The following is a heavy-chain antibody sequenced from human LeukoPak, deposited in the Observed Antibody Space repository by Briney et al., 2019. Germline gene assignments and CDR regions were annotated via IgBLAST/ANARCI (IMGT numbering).Heavy chain of an antibody. CDR3: ARGGGLDA. CDR2: INHNGNVN. Sequence: GGSLRLSCAASGLIFSNYAMSWVRQAPGKGLEWVASINHNGNVNYYVDSVKGRFTISRDNAKNSLYLQMSNLRAEDTAVYFCARGGGLDAWGQGATVTVSS. V-gene: IGHV3-7*03. D-gene: IGHD3-16*01. J-gene: IGHJ6*02. CDR1: GLIFSNYA.